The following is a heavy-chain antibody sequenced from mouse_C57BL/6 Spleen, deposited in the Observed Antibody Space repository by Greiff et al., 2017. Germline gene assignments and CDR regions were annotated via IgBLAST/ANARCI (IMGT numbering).Heavy chain of an antibody. CDR2: IYPGSGST. D-gene: IGHD1-1*01. J-gene: IGHJ2*01. Sequence: QVQLQQPGAELVKPGASVKMSCKASGYTFTSYWITWVKQRPGQGLEWIGDIYPGSGSTNYNEKFKSKATLTVDTSSSTAYMQLSSLTSEDSAVYYCARDYYYGSSFDYWGQGTTLTVAS. CDR1: GYTFTSYW. CDR3: ARDYYYGSSFDY. V-gene: IGHV1-55*01.